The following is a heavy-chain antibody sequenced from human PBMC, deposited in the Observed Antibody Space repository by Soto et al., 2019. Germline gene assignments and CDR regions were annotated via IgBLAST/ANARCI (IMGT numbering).Heavy chain of an antibody. CDR2: VSYDGRNK. V-gene: IGHV3-30*18. D-gene: IGHD6-13*01. CDR3: AKGGTSWTHIDY. CDR1: GFTFSSYG. J-gene: IGHJ4*02. Sequence: QVQLVESGGGVVQPGRSLRLSCAASGFTFSSYGMHWVRQAPGKGLEWVAVVSYDGRNKYYANSVKGRFTISRDNSKNTLYLQMDSLRAEDTAVYYCAKGGTSWTHIDYWGQGTLVTVSS.